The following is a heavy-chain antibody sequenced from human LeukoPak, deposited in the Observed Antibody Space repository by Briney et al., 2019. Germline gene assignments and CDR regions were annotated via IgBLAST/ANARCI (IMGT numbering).Heavy chain of an antibody. D-gene: IGHD3-22*01. J-gene: IGHJ4*02. CDR1: GYTFTNYG. CDR3: TRVDTSAYYYPPDY. V-gene: IGHV1-18*01. Sequence: GASVKVSCKASGYTFTNYGISWVRQAPGRGLEWMGWISALNGNPNYAQNLQGRVTMTTDTSTSTAYMELRSLRSDDTAIYYCTRVDTSAYYYPPDYWGQGTLVTVSS. CDR2: ISALNGNP.